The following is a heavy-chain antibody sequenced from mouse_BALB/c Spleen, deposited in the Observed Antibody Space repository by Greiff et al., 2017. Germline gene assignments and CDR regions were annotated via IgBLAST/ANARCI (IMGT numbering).Heavy chain of an antibody. V-gene: IGHV3-6*02. Sequence: EVQRVESGPGLVKPSQSLSLTCSVTGYSITSGYYWNWIRQFPGNKLEWMGYISYDGSNNYNPSLKNRISITRDTSKNQFFLKLNSVTTEDTATYYCAREGVYYGNYDYAMDYWGQGTSVTVSS. D-gene: IGHD2-1*01. CDR3: AREGVYYGNYDYAMDY. CDR1: GYSITSGYY. J-gene: IGHJ4*01. CDR2: ISYDGSN.